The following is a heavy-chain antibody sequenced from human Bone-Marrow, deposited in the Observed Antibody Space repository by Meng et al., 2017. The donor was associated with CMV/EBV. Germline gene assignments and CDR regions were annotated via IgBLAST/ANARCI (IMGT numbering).Heavy chain of an antibody. CDR1: ELNFNKLW. J-gene: IGHJ4*02. CDR3: ARRYGVASMGN. CDR2: INSGGTGI. Sequence: GESLKISCVVSELNFNKLWMHWVRQVPGKGLEWVARINSGGTGIKYADSVKGRVTISRDKAKNTVFLQMNSLRAEDTAVYYCARRYGVASMGNWGQGTLVTVSS. V-gene: IGHV3-74*03. D-gene: IGHD3-3*01.